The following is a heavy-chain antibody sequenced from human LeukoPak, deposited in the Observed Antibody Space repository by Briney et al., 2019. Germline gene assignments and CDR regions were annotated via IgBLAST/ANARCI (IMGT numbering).Heavy chain of an antibody. V-gene: IGHV3-13*01. CDR1: GFTFSTYD. D-gene: IGHD1-26*01. Sequence: GGSLRLSCAASGFTFSTYDMHWVRHVTGKGLEWVSVINTAGDTYYAASVKGRFTISRDNAKNTLYLQMNSLRAEDTAVYYCARGPVGATPFDYWGQGTLVTVSS. CDR3: ARGPVGATPFDY. CDR2: INTAGDT. J-gene: IGHJ4*02.